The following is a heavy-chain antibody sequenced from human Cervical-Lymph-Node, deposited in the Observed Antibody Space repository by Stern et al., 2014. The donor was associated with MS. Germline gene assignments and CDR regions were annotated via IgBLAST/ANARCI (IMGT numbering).Heavy chain of an antibody. D-gene: IGHD5-12*01. V-gene: IGHV7-4-1*02. Sequence: QVQLVQSGSELKKPGASVKVSCKASGYTFTTYAMNWVRQAPGQGLAWMGWINTNTGNPTYAPGFTGRFVFSLDTSVSTAYLQISSLRANDTAVYYCARGWLGPDWYFDLWGRGTLVTVSS. CDR1: GYTFTTYA. CDR2: INTNTGNP. CDR3: ARGWLGPDWYFDL. J-gene: IGHJ2*01.